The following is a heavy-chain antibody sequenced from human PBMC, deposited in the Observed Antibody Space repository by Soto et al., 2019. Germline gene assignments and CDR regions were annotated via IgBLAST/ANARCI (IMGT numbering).Heavy chain of an antibody. CDR2: IYSSGST. Sequence: QVQLQESGPGLVRPSETLSLTCTVSGGSISNSYWSWIRQSPGKGLEWIGYIYSSGSTNYNPSLKSRVTISLDTSKNHFSLKLSSLIAADTAVYYCARHCPPFFYGSGPWDVWGQGTTVTVSS. D-gene: IGHD3-10*01. CDR3: ARHCPPFFYGSGPWDV. V-gene: IGHV4-59*08. J-gene: IGHJ6*02. CDR1: GGSISNSY.